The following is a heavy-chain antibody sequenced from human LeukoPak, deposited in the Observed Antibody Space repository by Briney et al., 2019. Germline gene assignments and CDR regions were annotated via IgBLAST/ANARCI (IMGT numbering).Heavy chain of an antibody. CDR3: ARSRDGYNYSDY. CDR1: GGSISSSSYY. J-gene: IGHJ4*02. D-gene: IGHD5-24*01. V-gene: IGHV4-39*01. CDR2: IYYSGGT. Sequence: NASETLSLTCTVSGGSISSSSYYCAWIRQPPGKGLEWIGSIYYSGGTYYNSSLKSRVTISVDTSKNQFSLKLSSVTAADTAVYYCARSRDGYNYSDYWGQGTLVTVSS.